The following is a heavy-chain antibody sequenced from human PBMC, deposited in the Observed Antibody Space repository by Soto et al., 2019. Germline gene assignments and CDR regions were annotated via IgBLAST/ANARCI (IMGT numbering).Heavy chain of an antibody. V-gene: IGHV3-21*06. Sequence: GGSLRLSCAASGSSLRSYYMNWVRQAPGRGLEWVSSISPSSSFLSYADSVKGRFTISRDNAKSSVNLQMNSLRAEDTAVYYCARVGTDYGSGSPYYSDYWGQGTLVTVSS. CDR2: ISPSSSFL. CDR3: ARVGTDYGSGSPYYSDY. J-gene: IGHJ4*02. CDR1: GSSLRSYY. D-gene: IGHD3-10*01.